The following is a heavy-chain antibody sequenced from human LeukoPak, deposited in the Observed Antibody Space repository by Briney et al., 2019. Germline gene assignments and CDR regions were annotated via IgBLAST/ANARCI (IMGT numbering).Heavy chain of an antibody. CDR1: DGSISDYY. D-gene: IGHD2-15*01. Sequence: PSETLSLTCTVSDGSISDYYWSWIRQPPGKGLEWIGYSHYSGSTNYNPSLKSRVTISVDTSKNQFSLNLSSVTAADTAVYYCARLSGCSGGSCYRAFDMWGQGTMVTVSS. CDR2: SHYSGST. CDR3: ARLSGCSGGSCYRAFDM. V-gene: IGHV4-59*08. J-gene: IGHJ3*02.